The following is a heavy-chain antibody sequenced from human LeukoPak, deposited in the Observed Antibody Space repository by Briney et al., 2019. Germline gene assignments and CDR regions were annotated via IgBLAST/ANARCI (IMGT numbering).Heavy chain of an antibody. CDR1: GFTFDEYG. V-gene: IGHV3-20*04. CDR2: ISLNGGST. Sequence: GGSLRLSCTASGFTFDEYGMSWVRHPPGKGLEWVCGISLNGGSTVYADSVKGRFTISRDNAKNSLYLEMNSLRAEDTALYYCAGYSSGWYGFDYWGQGTLVTVSS. J-gene: IGHJ4*02. CDR3: AGYSSGWYGFDY. D-gene: IGHD6-19*01.